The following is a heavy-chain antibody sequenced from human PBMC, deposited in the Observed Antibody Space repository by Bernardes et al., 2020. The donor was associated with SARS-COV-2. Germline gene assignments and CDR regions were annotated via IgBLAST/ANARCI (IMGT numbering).Heavy chain of an antibody. CDR2: INQSGTT. CDR3: ARTNYYGSGSYEI. D-gene: IGHD3-10*01. J-gene: IGHJ3*02. V-gene: IGHV4-34*01. CDR1: GGSFSTSY. Sequence: SETLSLTCVVYGGSFSTSYWSWIRQPPGKGLEWIGEINQSGTTNYNPSLKSRITISLDTSKNQFSLDLSSVTTSDTAVYYCARTNYYGSGSYEIWGQGTMVTGSS.